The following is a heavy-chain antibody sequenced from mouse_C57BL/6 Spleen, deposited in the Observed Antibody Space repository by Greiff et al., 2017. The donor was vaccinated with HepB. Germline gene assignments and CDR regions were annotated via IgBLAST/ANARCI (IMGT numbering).Heavy chain of an antibody. D-gene: IGHD1-1*01. CDR3: ARPSYYSGRSYVLDFDV. CDR1: GFTFSDYY. J-gene: IGHJ1*03. V-gene: IGHV5-12*01. Sequence: EVKLVESGGGLVQPGGSLKLSCAASGFTFSDYYMYWVRQTPEKRLEWVAYISNGGGSTYYPDTVKGRFTISRDNAKNTLYLQMSRLKSEDTAMYYCARPSYYSGRSYVLDFDVWGTGTTVTVSS. CDR2: ISNGGGST.